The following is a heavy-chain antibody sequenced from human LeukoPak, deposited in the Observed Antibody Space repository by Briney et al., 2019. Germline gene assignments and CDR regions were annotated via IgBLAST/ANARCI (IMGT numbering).Heavy chain of an antibody. CDR2: IYYSGST. Sequence: SETLSLTCTVSGVSISSGGYYWSWIRQHPGKGLEWIGYIYYSGSTYYNPSLKSRVTISVDTSKNQFSLKLSSVTAADTAVYYCARTQYSSSLNFDYWGQGTLVTVSS. CDR1: GVSISSGGYY. J-gene: IGHJ4*02. V-gene: IGHV4-31*03. CDR3: ARTQYSSSLNFDY. D-gene: IGHD6-6*01.